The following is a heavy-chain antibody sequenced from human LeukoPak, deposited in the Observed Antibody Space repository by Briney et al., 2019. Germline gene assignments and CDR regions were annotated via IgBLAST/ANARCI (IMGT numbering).Heavy chain of an antibody. J-gene: IGHJ4*02. CDR1: GFSFTNFW. Sequence: PGGSLRLSCAVSGFSFTNFWMSWVRQAPGRGLEWVANIHPEGNEKYHVESVKGRFTISRDNTKNLLFLQMNGLRVEDTAVYYCARGDAFSGDHWGQGTQVTVSS. CDR2: IHPEGNEK. V-gene: IGHV3-7*04. CDR3: ARGDAFSGDH.